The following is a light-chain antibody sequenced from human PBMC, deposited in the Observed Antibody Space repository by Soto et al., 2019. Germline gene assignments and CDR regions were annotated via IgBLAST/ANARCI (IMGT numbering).Light chain of an antibody. CDR3: QQYDNLPPT. CDR2: DAS. CDR1: QDISNY. J-gene: IGKJ1*01. Sequence: DIQMTQSPSSLSASVGDRVTITCQASQDISNYLNLYQQKPGKAPKLLIYDASNLETGVPSRFSGSGSGTDFTFTISSLQPEDIATYSCQQYDNLPPTFGQGTKVEIK. V-gene: IGKV1-33*01.